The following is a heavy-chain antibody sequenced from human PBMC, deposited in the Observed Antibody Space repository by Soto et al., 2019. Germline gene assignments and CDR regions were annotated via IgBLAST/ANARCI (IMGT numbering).Heavy chain of an antibody. CDR1: GCTFTGYY. CDR3: ARDRDNWNRDWFDP. J-gene: IGHJ5*02. D-gene: IGHD1-20*01. CDR2: INPNSGGT. Sequence: ASVKVSCKASGCTFTGYYMHWVRQAPGQGLEWMGWINPNSGGTNYAQKFQGRVTMTRDTSISTAYMELSRLRSDDTAVYYCARDRDNWNRDWFDPWGQGTLVTVSS. V-gene: IGHV1-2*02.